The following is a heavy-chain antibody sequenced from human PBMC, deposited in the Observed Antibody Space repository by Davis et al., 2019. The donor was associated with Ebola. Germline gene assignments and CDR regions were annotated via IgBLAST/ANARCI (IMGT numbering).Heavy chain of an antibody. J-gene: IGHJ4*02. Sequence: MPSETLSLTCTVSGGSVSSGSYYWGWIRQPPGQGLEWIGSIYYSGSTYYNPSLKSRVTISVDTSKNQFSLKLSSVTAADTAVYYCARHSVAGKKEADFDYWGQGTLVTVSS. CDR3: ARHSVAGKKEADFDY. CDR1: GGSVSSGSYY. CDR2: IYYSGST. V-gene: IGHV4-39*01. D-gene: IGHD6-19*01.